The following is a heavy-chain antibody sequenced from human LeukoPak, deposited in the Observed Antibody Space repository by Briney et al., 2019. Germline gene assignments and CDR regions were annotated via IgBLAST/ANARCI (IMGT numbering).Heavy chain of an antibody. CDR3: ARGGIHLDY. D-gene: IGHD5-18*01. CDR1: GFTFSSYA. J-gene: IGHJ4*02. V-gene: IGHV3-30*04. CDR2: ISYDGSNK. Sequence: GGSLRLSSAASGFTFSSYAMHWVRQAPGKGLEWVAVISYDGSNKYYADSVKGRFTISRDNSKNTLYLQMNSLRAEDTAVYYCARGGIHLDYWGQGTLVTVSS.